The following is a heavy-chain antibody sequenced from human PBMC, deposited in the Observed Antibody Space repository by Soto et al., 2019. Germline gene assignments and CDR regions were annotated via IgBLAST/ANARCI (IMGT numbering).Heavy chain of an antibody. CDR1: GFTFSSYS. V-gene: IGHV3-48*01. CDR3: ARDTPPGYCSGGSCYGHDY. D-gene: IGHD2-15*01. CDR2: ISSSSSTI. J-gene: IGHJ4*02. Sequence: EVQLVESGGGLVQPGGSLRLSCAASGFTFSSYSMNWVRQAPGKGLEWVSYISSSSSTIYYADSVKGRFTISRDNAKNSLYLKMNSLRAEDTAVYYCARDTPPGYCSGGSCYGHDYWGQGTLVTVSS.